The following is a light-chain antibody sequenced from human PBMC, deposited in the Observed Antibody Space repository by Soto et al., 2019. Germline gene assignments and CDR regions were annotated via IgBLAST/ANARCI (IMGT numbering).Light chain of an antibody. CDR3: SSYTGSGTLI. CDR1: SSDVGGYNF. V-gene: IGLV2-14*01. Sequence: SALTQPASVSGSPGQSITISCTGTSSDVGGYNFVSWCQQQPGKAPKLMVYEVTNRPSGVSYRFSGSKSGNTASLTISGLQAEDEADYFCSSYTGSGTLIFGGGTKVTVL. J-gene: IGLJ2*01. CDR2: EVT.